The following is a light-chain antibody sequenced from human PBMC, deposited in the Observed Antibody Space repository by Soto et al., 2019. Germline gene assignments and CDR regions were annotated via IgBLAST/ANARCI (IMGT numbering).Light chain of an antibody. CDR2: DAS. V-gene: IGKV1-5*01. J-gene: IGKJ1*01. CDR1: QSISSW. CDR3: QQYASYSWT. Sequence: DIPMTQSPSTLSASVGDRVTITCRASQSISSWLAWYQQKPGKAPKSLIYDASSLKSGVPSRFSGSGSGTEFTLTISSLQPDDFATYYCQQYASYSWTFGQGTKVEIK.